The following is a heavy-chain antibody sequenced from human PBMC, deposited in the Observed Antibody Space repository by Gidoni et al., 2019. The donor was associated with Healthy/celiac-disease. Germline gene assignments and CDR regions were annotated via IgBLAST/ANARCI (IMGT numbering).Heavy chain of an antibody. CDR3: TRLWTFGGVNN. CDR2: IRSKANSYAT. V-gene: IGHV3-73*01. Sequence: EVQLVESGGGLVQPGGSLKLSCAASGFPFSGSAMHWVRQASGKGLEWVGRIRSKANSYATAYAASVKGRFTISRDDSKNTAYLQMNSLKTEDTAVYYCTRLWTFGGVNNWGQGTLVTVSS. D-gene: IGHD3-16*01. CDR1: GFPFSGSA. J-gene: IGHJ4*02.